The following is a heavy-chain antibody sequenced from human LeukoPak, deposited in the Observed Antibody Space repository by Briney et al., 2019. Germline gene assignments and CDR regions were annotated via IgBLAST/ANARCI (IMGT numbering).Heavy chain of an antibody. Sequence: GASVKVSCKASGYTFTGYYMHWVRQAPGQGLEWMGWINPNSGGTNYAQKFQGRVTMTRDTSISTAYMELSRLRSDDTAVYYCARPVAPYYYDSSGYYYSMDYWGQGTLVTVSS. J-gene: IGHJ4*02. CDR2: INPNSGGT. D-gene: IGHD3-22*01. V-gene: IGHV1-2*02. CDR1: GYTFTGYY. CDR3: ARPVAPYYYDSSGYYYSMDY.